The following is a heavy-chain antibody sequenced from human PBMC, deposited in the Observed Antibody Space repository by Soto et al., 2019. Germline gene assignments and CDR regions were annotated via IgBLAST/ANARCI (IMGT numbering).Heavy chain of an antibody. CDR2: ISDNGGTT. V-gene: IGHV3-23*01. CDR1: EFTFSNYA. Sequence: GGSLRLSCAASEFTFSNYAMSWVRQAPGKGLEWVSSISDNGGTTYYADSLKGRFTIFRDNSKNTLYLQMNSLRAEDTAVYYCATDRQQFIDDIDKWGQGTQVNVCS. J-gene: IGHJ4*02. D-gene: IGHD3-16*02. CDR3: ATDRQQFIDDIDK.